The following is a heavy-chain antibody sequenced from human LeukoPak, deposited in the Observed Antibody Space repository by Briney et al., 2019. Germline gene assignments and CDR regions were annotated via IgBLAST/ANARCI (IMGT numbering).Heavy chain of an antibody. J-gene: IGHJ4*02. D-gene: IGHD6-13*01. CDR2: ISGSGGST. CDR3: AKPSSWYPRGGGY. V-gene: IGHV3-23*01. CDR1: GFTFSSYA. Sequence: GGSLRLSCAASGFTFSSYAMSWVRQAPGKGLEWVSAISGSGGSTYYADSVKGRFTISRDNSKNTLYLQMNSLGAEDTAVYYCAKPSSWYPRGGGYWGQGTLVTVSS.